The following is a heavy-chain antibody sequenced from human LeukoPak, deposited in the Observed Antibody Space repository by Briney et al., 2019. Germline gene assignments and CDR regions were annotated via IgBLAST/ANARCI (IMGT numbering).Heavy chain of an antibody. CDR1: GGSIRAGSQY. D-gene: IGHD3-10*01. CDR3: ARDHIWVGQLLHAFDI. J-gene: IGHJ3*02. V-gene: IGHV4-61*02. CDR2: IYISGST. Sequence: APETLSLTCTVSGGSIRAGSQYWSWIRQPAGKGLEWIGRIYISGSTDYNPSLKGRVTISADTSKNQFSLELSAVTAADTAVYYCARDHIWVGQLLHAFDIWGRGTMVTVSS.